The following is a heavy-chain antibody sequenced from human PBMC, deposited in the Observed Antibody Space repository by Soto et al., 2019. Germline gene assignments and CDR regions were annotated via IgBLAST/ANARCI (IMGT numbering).Heavy chain of an antibody. CDR1: GFTFSSYA. V-gene: IGHV3-30*18. CDR2: ISYDGSTI. CDR3: AKGPWHLAHGHYFDY. J-gene: IGHJ4*02. Sequence: QVQVVESGGGVVQPGRSLRLSCAASGFTFSSYAMHWVRQAPGKGLEWVAGISYDGSTIYYVDSVKGRFTVSRDNSKNTLYLHMNSLRSEDTAVSSCAKGPWHLAHGHYFDYWGQGTLVTVSS. D-gene: IGHD5-12*01.